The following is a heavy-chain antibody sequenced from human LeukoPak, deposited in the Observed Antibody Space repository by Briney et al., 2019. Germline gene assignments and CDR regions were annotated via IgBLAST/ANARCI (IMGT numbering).Heavy chain of an antibody. J-gene: IGHJ3*01. V-gene: IGHV3-15*01. CDR2: IKSKTDGGTT. D-gene: IGHD3-16*01. Sequence: GGSLSLSRDVSGFIYRKLWVLGIRQAPGKGLEWVGRIKSKTDGGTTDYAAPVKGRFTISRDDSKNTLYLQMNSLKTEDTAVYDCTTDVSGLNHYDYVWGSPFWRQGTMVTVSS. CDR3: TTDVSGLNHYDYVWGSPF. CDR1: GFIYRKLW.